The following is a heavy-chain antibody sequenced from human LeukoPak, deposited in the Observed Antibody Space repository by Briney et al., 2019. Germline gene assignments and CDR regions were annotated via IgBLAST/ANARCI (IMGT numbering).Heavy chain of an antibody. D-gene: IGHD3-10*01. J-gene: IGHJ3*02. CDR2: IYYSGST. V-gene: IGHV4-59*01. CDR3: ARVPSEGDAFDI. CDR1: GGSISSYY. Sequence: PSETLSLTCTVFGGSISSYYRSWIRQPPGKGLEWIGYIYYSGSTNYNPSLKSRVTISVDTSKNQFSLKLSSVTAADTAVYYCARVPSEGDAFDIWGQGTMVTVSS.